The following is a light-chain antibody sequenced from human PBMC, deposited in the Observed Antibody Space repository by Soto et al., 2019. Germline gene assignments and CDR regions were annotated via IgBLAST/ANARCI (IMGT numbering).Light chain of an antibody. CDR3: SSYTSSSPWV. CDR2: EVS. V-gene: IGLV2-14*01. Sequence: QSVLTQPASVSGSPGQSITISCTGTSSDVGGYNYVSWYQQHPGKAPKLMIYEVSNRPSGVSNRFSGSKSGNTASPTISGLQAEDEADYYCSSYTSSSPWVFGGGTKLTVL. CDR1: SSDVGGYNY. J-gene: IGLJ3*02.